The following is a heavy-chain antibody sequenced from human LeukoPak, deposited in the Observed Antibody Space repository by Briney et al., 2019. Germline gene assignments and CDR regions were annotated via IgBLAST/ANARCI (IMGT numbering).Heavy chain of an antibody. CDR3: ARVEVGAANRQWYGMDV. CDR2: IYYSGST. J-gene: IGHJ6*02. CDR1: GGSISSSSYY. Sequence: SETLSLTCTVSGGSISSSSYYWGWIRQPPGKGLEWIGSIYYSGSTYYNPSLKSRVTISIDTSKSLFSLKLNSVTAADTAVYYCARVEVGAANRQWYGMDVWGQGTTVTVSS. D-gene: IGHD2-15*01. V-gene: IGHV4-39*07.